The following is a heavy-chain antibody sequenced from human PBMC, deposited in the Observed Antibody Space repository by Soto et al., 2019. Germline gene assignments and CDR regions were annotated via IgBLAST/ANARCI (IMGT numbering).Heavy chain of an antibody. J-gene: IGHJ5*02. CDR3: ARAPSPTARNWFDP. V-gene: IGHV1-69*02. CDR2: IVPILGIA. CDR1: GGTFSSYT. Sequence: GASVKVSCKASGGTFSSYTISWVRQAPGQGLEWMGRIVPILGIANYAQKFQGRVTITADKSTSTAYMELSSLRSEDTAVYYCARAPSPTARNWFDPWGQGTLVTVSS.